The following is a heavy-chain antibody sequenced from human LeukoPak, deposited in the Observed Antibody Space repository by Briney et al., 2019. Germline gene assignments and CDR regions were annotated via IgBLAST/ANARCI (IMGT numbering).Heavy chain of an antibody. CDR3: APESAGNHD. V-gene: IGHV3-7*01. CDR2: IKEDGRDK. Sequence: PGGSLRLSCAASGFSFSDYGMSWVRQAPGKGLEWGANIKEDGRDKNYVDSVKGRFTISRDNSKNSLYLQMNSLRAEDTAVYYCAPESAGNHDWGQGILVTVSS. CDR1: GFSFSDYG. J-gene: IGHJ4*02. D-gene: IGHD2-15*01.